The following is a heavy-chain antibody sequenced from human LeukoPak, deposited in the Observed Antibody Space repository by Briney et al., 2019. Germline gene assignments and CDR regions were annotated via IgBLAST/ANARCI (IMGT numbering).Heavy chain of an antibody. CDR1: GGSISSYY. V-gene: IGHV4-59*12. CDR2: IYYSGST. Sequence: SETLSLTCTVSGGSISSYYWSWIRQPPGKGLEWIGYIYYSGSTNYNPSLKSRVTISVDTSKNQFSLKLSSVTAADTAVYYCAVEMATIRTFDIWGQGTMVTVSS. J-gene: IGHJ3*02. D-gene: IGHD5-24*01. CDR3: AVEMATIRTFDI.